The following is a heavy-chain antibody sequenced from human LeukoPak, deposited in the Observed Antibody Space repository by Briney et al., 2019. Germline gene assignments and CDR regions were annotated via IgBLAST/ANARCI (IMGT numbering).Heavy chain of an antibody. J-gene: IGHJ5*02. Sequence: ASVKVSCKASGYTFTSNYIHWVRQAPGQGLEWMGIINPSGGSTSYAQKFQGRVTITRDTSTSTVYMELSSLRSEDTAVYYCASQNVSSGWHIWFDPWGQGTLVTVSS. CDR2: INPSGGST. CDR3: ASQNVSSGWHIWFDP. D-gene: IGHD6-19*01. CDR1: GYTFTSNY. V-gene: IGHV1-46*01.